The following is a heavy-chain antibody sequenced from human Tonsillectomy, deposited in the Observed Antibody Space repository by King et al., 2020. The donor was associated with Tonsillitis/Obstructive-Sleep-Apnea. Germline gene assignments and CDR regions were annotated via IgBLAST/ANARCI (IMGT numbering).Heavy chain of an antibody. D-gene: IGHD7-27*01. CDR3: STIPNWGFVNYYYYYMDV. V-gene: IGHV3-15*07. CDR1: GFSFSNIW. Sequence: EVQLVESGGGLVKPGGSLRLSCAASGFSFSNIWMSWVRQAPGKGLEWVGRIKSKTDGGTTDYAAPVKGRFTISRDDSKNTLYLQMNSLKIEDTAVYYCSTIPNWGFVNYYYYYMDVWGKGTTVTVSS. J-gene: IGHJ6*03. CDR2: IKSKTDGGTT.